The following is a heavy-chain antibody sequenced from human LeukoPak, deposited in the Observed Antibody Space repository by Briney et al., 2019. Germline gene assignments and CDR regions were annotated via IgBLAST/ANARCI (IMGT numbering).Heavy chain of an antibody. CDR2: MNPNDGNT. CDR1: GYTFTSYG. D-gene: IGHD3-3*01. J-gene: IGHJ6*02. Sequence: ASVKVSCKASGYTFTSYGINWVRQATGQGLEWMGWMNPNDGNTRYAQKFQGRVTMTRNTSINTAYMELSSLRSEDTAVYSCARGKRGYDFWSDDFGMDVWGQGTTVTVSS. CDR3: ARGKRGYDFWSDDFGMDV. V-gene: IGHV1-8*01.